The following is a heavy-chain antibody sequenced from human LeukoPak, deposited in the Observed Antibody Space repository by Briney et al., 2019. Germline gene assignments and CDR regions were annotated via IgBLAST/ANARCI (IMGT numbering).Heavy chain of an antibody. CDR2: INHSGST. D-gene: IGHD2-8*01. V-gene: IGHV4-34*01. J-gene: IGHJ4*02. CDR3: ARVVAIPVRGVYYTIFDY. CDR1: GVSFSGFY. Sequence: TSETLCLSCAVYGVSFSGFYLSWIRQPPGKGLEWIGGINHSGSTNYNPSLKSRVTISVDTSKNQFSLKLSSVTAADTAVYYCARVVAIPVRGVYYTIFDYWGQGTLVTVSS.